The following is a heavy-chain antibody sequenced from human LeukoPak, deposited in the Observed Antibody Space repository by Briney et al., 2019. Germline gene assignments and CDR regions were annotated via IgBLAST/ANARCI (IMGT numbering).Heavy chain of an antibody. D-gene: IGHD3-9*01. CDR2: MNPNSGNT. V-gene: IGHV1-8*01. J-gene: IGHJ4*02. CDR1: GYTFTSYD. Sequence: ASVKVSCKASGYTFTSYDVNWVRQANGQGLEWMGWMNPNSGNTGYAQKFQGRVTMTRNTSISTAYMELSSLRSEDTAVYYCARGRRLTGYYDFDYWGQGTLVTVSS. CDR3: ARGRRLTGYYDFDY.